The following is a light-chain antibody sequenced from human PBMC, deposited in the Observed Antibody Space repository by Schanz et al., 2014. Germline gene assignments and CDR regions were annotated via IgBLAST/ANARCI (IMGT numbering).Light chain of an antibody. J-gene: IGLJ2*01. V-gene: IGLV2-14*03. CDR2: DVS. CDR1: RSDVGGYNY. Sequence: QSALTQPASVSGSPGQSITISCTGTRSDVGGYNYVSWYQQHPGKAPQLMIYDVSDRPSGVSNRFSGSKSGNTASLTISGLQTEDEADYYCSSYTSTSTLGVVFGGGTKLTVL. CDR3: SSYTSTSTLGVV.